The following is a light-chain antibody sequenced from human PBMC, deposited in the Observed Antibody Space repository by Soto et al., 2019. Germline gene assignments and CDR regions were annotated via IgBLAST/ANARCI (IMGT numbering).Light chain of an antibody. V-gene: IGLV2-23*02. CDR3: CSYSGSTTSVV. J-gene: IGLJ2*01. CDR2: EVS. CDR1: SSDVGRYNL. Sequence: QSALTQPASVSGSPGQSITISCTGTSSDVGRYNLVSWYQQHPGKAPKLIIYEVSKWPSGVSNRFSGSKSGNTAALTISGLQAADEADYYCCSYSGSTTSVVFGGGTKLTVL.